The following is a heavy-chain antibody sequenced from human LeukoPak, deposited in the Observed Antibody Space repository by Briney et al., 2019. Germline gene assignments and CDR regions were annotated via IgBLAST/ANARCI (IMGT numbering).Heavy chain of an antibody. CDR2: IYYSGTT. CDR1: GGSISSYY. Sequence: PSQTLSLTCTVSGGSISSYYWNWIRQPPGKGLEWIGYIYYSGTTNYNPSLKSRVSMSVDTSKNQFSLKLSSVTAADTAVYYCAREGGSLSGSYYRSPWFDPWGQGTLVTVSS. V-gene: IGHV4-59*12. J-gene: IGHJ5*02. D-gene: IGHD3-10*01. CDR3: AREGGSLSGSYYRSPWFDP.